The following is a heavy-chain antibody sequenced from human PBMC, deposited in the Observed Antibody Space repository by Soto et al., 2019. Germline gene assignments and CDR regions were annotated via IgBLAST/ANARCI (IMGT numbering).Heavy chain of an antibody. CDR1: GFTFNIYD. D-gene: IGHD4-4*01. CDR3: VRSSNGQRAGDYYGMDV. Sequence: EVQLVESGGGLAQPGGSLRLSCAASGFTFNIYDMHWVRKLTGKGLEWVSGIGTAGDTYYPGSVKGRFTISRENGKNSLYLQMNSLRAGDTAVYYCVRSSNGQRAGDYYGMDVWGQGTTVTVSS. J-gene: IGHJ6*02. CDR2: IGTAGDT. V-gene: IGHV3-13*04.